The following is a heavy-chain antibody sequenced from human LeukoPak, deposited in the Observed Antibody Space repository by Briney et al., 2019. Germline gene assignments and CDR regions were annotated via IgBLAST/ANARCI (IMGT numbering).Heavy chain of an antibody. J-gene: IGHJ5*02. D-gene: IGHD3-22*01. Sequence: GGSLRLSCAASGFTFSSYSMNWVRQAPGKGLEWVSVIYSGGSTYYADSVKGRFTISRDNSKNTLYLQMNSLRAEDTAVYYCARASYYDSSGYYDNWFDPWGQGTLVTVSS. CDR3: ARASYYDSSGYYDNWFDP. CDR1: GFTFSSYS. CDR2: IYSGGST. V-gene: IGHV3-66*01.